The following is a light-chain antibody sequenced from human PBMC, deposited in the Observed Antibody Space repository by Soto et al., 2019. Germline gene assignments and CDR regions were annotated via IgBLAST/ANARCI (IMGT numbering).Light chain of an antibody. CDR3: CSYAVTDVV. CDR2: NVN. CDR1: SNDVGGYNY. Sequence: QSALTQPRSVSGSPGQSVTISCTGTSNDVGGYNYVSWYQQHPGKAPKLMIYNVNRRPSGVPDRFSGSKSGNTASLTISGLQAEDEADYYCCSYAVTDVVFGGGTKLTVL. V-gene: IGLV2-11*01. J-gene: IGLJ2*01.